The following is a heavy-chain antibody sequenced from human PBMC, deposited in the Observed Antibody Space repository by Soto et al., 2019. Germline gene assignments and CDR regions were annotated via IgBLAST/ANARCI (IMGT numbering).Heavy chain of an antibody. D-gene: IGHD6-6*01. CDR1: GYSFTSNW. CDR3: ARHPPLSSASDRLDP. J-gene: IGHJ5*01. CDR2: IFPSDSDT. Sequence: PGESLKISCKASGYSFTSNWIAWVRQMPGKGLEWMGIIFPSDSDTRYSPSFQGQVTISADKSTSTAYLQWSSLKPSDTAIYYCARHPPLSSASDRLDPWGQGTLVTVSA. V-gene: IGHV5-51*01.